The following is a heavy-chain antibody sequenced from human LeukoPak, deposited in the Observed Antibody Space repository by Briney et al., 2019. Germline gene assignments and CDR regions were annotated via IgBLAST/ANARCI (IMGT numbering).Heavy chain of an antibody. CDR2: ISYSGSA. CDR3: ATEAECSGGSCYSYGWFDP. D-gene: IGHD2-15*01. CDR1: GGSASSSLNK. V-gene: IGHV4-61*01. J-gene: IGHJ5*02. Sequence: SETLSLTRSVSGGSASSSLNKWSWFRHPPGEGLEWIGEISYSGSASYNPSLRSRVTISIDTSTNQFSLTLDSVTAADTAVYYCATEAECSGGSCYSYGWFDPWGQGTQVIVSS.